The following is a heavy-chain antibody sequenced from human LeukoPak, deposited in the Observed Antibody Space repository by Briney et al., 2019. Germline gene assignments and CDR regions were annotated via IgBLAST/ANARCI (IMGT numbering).Heavy chain of an antibody. J-gene: IGHJ4*02. CDR1: GFTFSSYT. CDR3: ARGSTVVRGVSPAGDY. D-gene: IGHD3-10*01. V-gene: IGHV3-21*01. CDR2: ISRSSSYI. Sequence: TPGGSLRLSCAASGFTFSSYTMTWVRQAPGKGLEWVSSISRSSSYIYYADSMKGRFTISRDNAKNSLDLQMHSLRAEDTAVYYCARGSTVVRGVSPAGDYWGQGTLVTVSS.